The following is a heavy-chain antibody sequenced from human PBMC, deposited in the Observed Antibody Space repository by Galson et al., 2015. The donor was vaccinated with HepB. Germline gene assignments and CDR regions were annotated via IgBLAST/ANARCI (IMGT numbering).Heavy chain of an antibody. CDR2: INAGNGNP. CDR3: AISGRGDAFDI. J-gene: IGHJ3*02. D-gene: IGHD3-10*01. Sequence: SVKVSCKASGYTFTSYAMHWVRQAPGQRLEWMGWINAGNGNPKYSQKFQGRVTITRDTSASTAYMELSSLRSEDTAVYYCAISGRGDAFDIWGQGTMVTVSS. CDR1: GYTFTSYA. V-gene: IGHV1-3*01.